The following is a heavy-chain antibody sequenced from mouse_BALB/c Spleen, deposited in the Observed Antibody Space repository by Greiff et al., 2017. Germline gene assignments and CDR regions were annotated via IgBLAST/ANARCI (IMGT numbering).Heavy chain of an antibody. CDR1: GFSLTSYG. V-gene: IGHV2-2*02. CDR3: ARNKHYGYDYFDY. CDR2: IWSGGST. J-gene: IGHJ2*01. D-gene: IGHD2-2*01. Sequence: QVQLKESGPGLVQPSQSLSITCTVSGFSLTSYGVHWVRQSPGKGLEWLGVIWSGGSTDYNAAFISRLSISKDNSKSQVFFKMNSLQANDTAIYYCARNKHYGYDYFDYWGQGTTLTVSS.